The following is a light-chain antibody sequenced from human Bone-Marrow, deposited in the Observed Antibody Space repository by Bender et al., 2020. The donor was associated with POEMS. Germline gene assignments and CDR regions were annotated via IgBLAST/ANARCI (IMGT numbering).Light chain of an antibody. CDR1: SSDVGSYNF. V-gene: IGLV2-23*02. Sequence: QSALTQPASVSGSPGQSITISCTGSSSDVGSYNFVSWYQQHPGKAPKLMIYEVSKRPSGVSNRFSGSKSGNTASLTISGLQAEDEADYYCCSYAGSGTSVFGGGTKLTVL. CDR2: EVS. J-gene: IGLJ2*01. CDR3: CSYAGSGTSV.